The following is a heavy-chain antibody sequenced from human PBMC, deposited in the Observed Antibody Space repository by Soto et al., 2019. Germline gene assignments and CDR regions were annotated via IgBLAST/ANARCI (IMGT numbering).Heavy chain of an antibody. CDR2: ISGYNGNT. Sequence: QVQLVQSGAEVKKPGASVKVSCKASGYTFTSYGICWVRQAPGQVLEWMGWISGYNGNTNDAQNLQGRATMTTDTSTSTVYMELRSLRSDDSAVDYCARRCSSSRRVNLWCRGTLVIVSS. D-gene: IGHD2-2*01. CDR1: GYTFTSYG. V-gene: IGHV1-18*01. J-gene: IGHJ2*01. CDR3: ARRCSSSRRVNL.